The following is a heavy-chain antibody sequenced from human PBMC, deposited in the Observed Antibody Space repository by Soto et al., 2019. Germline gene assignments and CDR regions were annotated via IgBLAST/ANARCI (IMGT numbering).Heavy chain of an antibody. Sequence: GGSLRLSCAASGFTFSSYAMSWVRQAPGKGLEWVSAISGSGGSTYYADSVKGRFTISRDNSKNTLYLQMNSLRAEDTAVYYCAKYVVRGVIKVTEYFQHWGQGTLVTVSS. CDR2: ISGSGGST. D-gene: IGHD3-10*01. CDR3: AKYVVRGVIKVTEYFQH. J-gene: IGHJ1*01. V-gene: IGHV3-23*01. CDR1: GFTFSSYA.